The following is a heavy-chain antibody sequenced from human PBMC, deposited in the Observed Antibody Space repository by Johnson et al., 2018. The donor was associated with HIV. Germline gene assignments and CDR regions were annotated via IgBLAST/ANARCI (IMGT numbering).Heavy chain of an antibody. Sequence: VHLVESGGGLIQPVGSLRLSCAASGFTVSSNYMSWVRQAPGKGLEWVLVIYSGGSTYYADSVKGRFTISRDNSKNTLYLQMNSLRAEDTAVYYCARVYSSSSAHAFDIWGQGTMVTVAS. J-gene: IGHJ3*02. V-gene: IGHV3-66*03. CDR1: GFTVSSNY. CDR3: ARVYSSSSAHAFDI. D-gene: IGHD6-6*01. CDR2: IYSGGST.